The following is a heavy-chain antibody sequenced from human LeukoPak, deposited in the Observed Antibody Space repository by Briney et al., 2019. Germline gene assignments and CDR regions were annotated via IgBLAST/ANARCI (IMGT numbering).Heavy chain of an antibody. CDR3: VRGGYCSSTICYWYNAFDM. CDR1: GFTFTNYW. CDR2: IATSGSAI. Sequence: PGGSLRLSCAASGFTFTNYWMSWVRQAPGKGLEWVSYIATSGSAIYYADSVKGRFTISTDDAKNSLYLQMNSLRAEDMAVYYCVRGGYCSSTICYWYNAFDMWGQGTMVTVSS. V-gene: IGHV3-48*04. J-gene: IGHJ3*02. D-gene: IGHD2-2*01.